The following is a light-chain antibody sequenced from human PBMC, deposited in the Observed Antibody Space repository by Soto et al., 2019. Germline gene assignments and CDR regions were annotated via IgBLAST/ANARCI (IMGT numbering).Light chain of an antibody. CDR2: GAS. CDR3: QQYDNWPPLT. J-gene: IGKJ4*01. CDR1: QSVSRN. V-gene: IGKV3-15*01. Sequence: IVMTQSPATLSLSPWERATLPCRASQSVSRNLAWYQQKPGQAPRLLPYGASTRATGVPARFSGSGSGTEFTLTISTLQSEDFAVYYGQQYDNWPPLTFGGGTKVDI.